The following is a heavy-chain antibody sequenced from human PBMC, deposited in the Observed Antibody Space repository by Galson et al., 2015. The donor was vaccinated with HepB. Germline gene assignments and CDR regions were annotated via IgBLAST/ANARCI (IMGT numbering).Heavy chain of an antibody. CDR2: ITWNGGYI. V-gene: IGHV3-9*01. CDR1: GFTFENYA. Sequence: SLRLSCAASGFTFENYAMHWVRQLPGKGLEWVAGITWNGGYIVYVDSVKGRFTIPRDNTKNSLYLQMDSLRPEDTAWYYCTKDRSHLYCGRGGCYSGPFDLWGQGTLVNVSS. J-gene: IGHJ4*02. D-gene: IGHD2-21*01. CDR3: TKDRSHLYCGRGGCYSGPFDL.